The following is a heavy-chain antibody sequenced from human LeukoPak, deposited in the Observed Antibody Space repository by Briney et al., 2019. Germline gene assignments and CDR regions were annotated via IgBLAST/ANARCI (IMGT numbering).Heavy chain of an antibody. Sequence: SETLCLTCTVSGGSISSYYWSWIRQPPGKGLEWIGYIYYSGSTNYNPSLKSRVTISVDTSKNQFSLKLSSVTAADTAVYYCAGGKVGAGYYYYYGMDVWGQGTTVTVSS. J-gene: IGHJ6*02. V-gene: IGHV4-59*08. CDR3: AGGKVGAGYYYYYGMDV. CDR2: IYYSGST. D-gene: IGHD1-26*01. CDR1: GGSISSYY.